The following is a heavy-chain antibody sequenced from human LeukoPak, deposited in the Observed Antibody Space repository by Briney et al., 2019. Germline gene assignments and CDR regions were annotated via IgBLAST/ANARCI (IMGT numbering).Heavy chain of an antibody. CDR2: IYYSGGT. CDR1: GGSISSGGYY. CDR3: ARAYYYDSSGYYCLFDY. Sequence: PSQTLSLICTVSGGSISSGGYYWSWLRQHPGKRLEWFWYIYYSGGTYYNPSLKSRVTISVDTSKNQFSLKLSSVTAADTAVYYCARAYYYDSSGYYCLFDYWGQGTLVTVSS. D-gene: IGHD3-22*01. J-gene: IGHJ4*02. V-gene: IGHV4-31*03.